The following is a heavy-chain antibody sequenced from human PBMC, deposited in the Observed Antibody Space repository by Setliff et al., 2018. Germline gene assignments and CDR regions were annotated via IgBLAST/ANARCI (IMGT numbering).Heavy chain of an antibody. V-gene: IGHV3-23*01. CDR1: GFSFSNYA. D-gene: IGHD3-9*01. Sequence: GGSLRLSCAGSGFSFSNYAMSWVRQAPGMGLDWVSSFRGGGGPTYYADSVKGRFTISRDISKNTVYLQMNSLRVEDTAVYYCARISGNDDILTGYSVGYYFDYWGQGTLVTVSS. CDR2: FRGGGGPT. J-gene: IGHJ4*02. CDR3: ARISGNDDILTGYSVGYYFDY.